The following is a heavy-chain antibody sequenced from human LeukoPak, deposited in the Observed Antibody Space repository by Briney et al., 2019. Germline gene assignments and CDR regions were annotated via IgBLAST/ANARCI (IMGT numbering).Heavy chain of an antibody. CDR2: FDPEDGET. Sequence: ASVKVSCKVSGYTLTELSMHWVRQAPGKGLEWMGGFDPEDGETIYAQKFQGRVTMTEDTSTDTAYMELSSLRSEGTAVYYCAILYSGSYYFDYWGQGTLVTVSS. J-gene: IGHJ4*02. CDR1: GYTLTELS. V-gene: IGHV1-24*01. CDR3: AILYSGSYYFDY. D-gene: IGHD1-26*01.